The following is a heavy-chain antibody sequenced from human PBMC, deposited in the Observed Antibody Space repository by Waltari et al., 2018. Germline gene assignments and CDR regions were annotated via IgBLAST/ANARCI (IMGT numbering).Heavy chain of an antibody. CDR1: GGSISSSSYY. Sequence: LQLQESGPGLVKPSETLSLTCTVSGGSISSSSYYWGWIRQPPGKGLEWVSVIYSGGSTYYADSVKGRFTISRDNSKNTLYLQMNSLRAEDTAVYYCARENYYDPPYGMDVWGQGTTVTVSS. CDR2: IYSGGST. CDR3: ARENYYDPPYGMDV. J-gene: IGHJ6*02. V-gene: IGHV3-66*02. D-gene: IGHD3-16*01.